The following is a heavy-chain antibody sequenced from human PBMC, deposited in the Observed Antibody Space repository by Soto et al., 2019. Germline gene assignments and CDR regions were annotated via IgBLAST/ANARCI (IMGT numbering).Heavy chain of an antibody. CDR3: ARDPPDYHSAFDQ. CDR1: GDSVSSKTAA. CDR2: TYYRSRWYC. V-gene: IGHV6-1*01. J-gene: IGHJ4*02. D-gene: IGHD3-10*01. Sequence: PSQTLSLTCAISGDSVSSKTAAWNWIRQSPSRGLEWLGRTYYRSRWYCDYAESLKSQITINPDTSKNQFSLQLNSVTPEDTAVYYCARDPPDYHSAFDQWGQGALVTVSS.